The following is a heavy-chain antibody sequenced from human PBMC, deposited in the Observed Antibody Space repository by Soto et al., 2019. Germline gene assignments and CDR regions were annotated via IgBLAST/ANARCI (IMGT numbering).Heavy chain of an antibody. CDR2: ISYDGSNK. D-gene: IGHD2-21*02. J-gene: IGHJ6*02. CDR1: GFTFSSYG. CDR3: AKDKGPVVVTLNGMDV. Sequence: PGGSLRLSCAAAGFTFSSYGMHWVRQTPGKGLEWVAVISYDGSNKYYADSVKGRFTISRDNSKNTLYLQMNSLRAEDTAVYYCAKDKGPVVVTLNGMDVWGQGTTVTVSS. V-gene: IGHV3-30*18.